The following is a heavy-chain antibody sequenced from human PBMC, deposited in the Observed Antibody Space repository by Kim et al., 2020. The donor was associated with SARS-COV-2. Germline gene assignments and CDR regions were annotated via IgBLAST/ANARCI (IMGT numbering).Heavy chain of an antibody. J-gene: IGHJ6*02. Sequence: RRVTISVDKSKNQFSLKLSSVTAADTAVYYCARDRPITMVRGVIVGGMDVWGQGTTVTVSS. D-gene: IGHD3-10*01. V-gene: IGHV4-4*02. CDR3: ARDRPITMVRGVIVGGMDV.